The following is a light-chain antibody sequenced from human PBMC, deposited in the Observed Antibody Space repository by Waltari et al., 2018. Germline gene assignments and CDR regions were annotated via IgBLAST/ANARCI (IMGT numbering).Light chain of an antibody. Sequence: EIVLTQSPATLSLSPGERATLSCRASQSVSNYLAWYQQRPGQAHRLLIYDASDRATGIPGRFSGSGSGTDFTLTISSLEPEDFAIYYCQQRSTWPILTFGGGTKVEVK. CDR1: QSVSNY. CDR2: DAS. CDR3: QQRSTWPILT. V-gene: IGKV3-11*01. J-gene: IGKJ4*01.